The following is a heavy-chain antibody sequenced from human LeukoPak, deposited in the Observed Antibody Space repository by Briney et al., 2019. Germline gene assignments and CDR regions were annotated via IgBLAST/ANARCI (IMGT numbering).Heavy chain of an antibody. J-gene: IGHJ3*01. CDR3: ARDKDGLLRAAFDV. CDR2: IYYSGTT. V-gene: IGHV4-59*01. CDR1: GGSIDTYY. Sequence: SETLSLTCTVSGGSIDTYYWRWIRQPPGKGLEWIGYIYYSGTTNYNPSLKSRVTTSIDRPRNQFSLKVSSLTAADTAVYYCARDKDGLLRAAFDVWGQGTMVTVSS. D-gene: IGHD2-21*01.